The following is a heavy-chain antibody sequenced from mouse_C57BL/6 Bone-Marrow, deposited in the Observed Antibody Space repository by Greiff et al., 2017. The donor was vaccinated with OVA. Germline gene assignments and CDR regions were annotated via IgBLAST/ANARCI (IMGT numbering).Heavy chain of an antibody. V-gene: IGHV1-9*01. CDR2: ILPGSGST. J-gene: IGHJ3*01. CDR3: AKNYGWFAY. D-gene: IGHD1-1*02. Sequence: QVQLQQSGAELMKPGASVKLSCKATGYTFTGYWIEWVKQRPGHGLEWIGEILPGSGSTNYNAKFKGKATFTADTSSNTAYMQLSSLTTEDSAIYYCAKNYGWFAYWGQGTLVTVSA. CDR1: GYTFTGYW.